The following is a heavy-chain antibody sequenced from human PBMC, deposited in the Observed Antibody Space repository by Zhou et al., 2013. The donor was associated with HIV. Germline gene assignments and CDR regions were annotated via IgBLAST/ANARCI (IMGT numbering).Heavy chain of an antibody. V-gene: IGHV1-69*12. CDR2: IIPFFGTA. CDR1: GGTFSTYA. J-gene: IGHJ2*01. D-gene: IGHD3-10*01. CDR3: ARTGVHPVYWYFDL. Sequence: QVQLVQSGAEVKKPGSSVKVSCKASGGTFSTYAFSWVRQAPGQGLEWMGGIIPFFGTANYAQKFQGRVAITAAESTRTAYLELSGLRSEDTAVYYCARTGVHPVYWYFDLWGRGTLVTVSS.